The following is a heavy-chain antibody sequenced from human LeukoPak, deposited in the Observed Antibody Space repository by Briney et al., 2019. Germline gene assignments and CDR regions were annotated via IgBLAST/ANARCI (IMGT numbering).Heavy chain of an antibody. CDR2: IYYSGST. CDR1: GGSVSSGSYY. J-gene: IGHJ6*02. D-gene: IGHD1-20*01. Sequence: SETLSLTCTVSGGSVSSGSYYWSRIRQPPGKGLEWIGYIYYSGSTNYNPSLKSRVTISVDTSKNQFSLKLSSVTAADTAVYYCARDRSNWNDVPDYYYYGMDVWGQGTTVTVSS. CDR3: ARDRSNWNDVPDYYYYGMDV. V-gene: IGHV4-61*01.